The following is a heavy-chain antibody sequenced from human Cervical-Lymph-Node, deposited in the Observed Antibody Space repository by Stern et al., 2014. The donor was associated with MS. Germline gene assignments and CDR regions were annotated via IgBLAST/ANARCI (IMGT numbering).Heavy chain of an antibody. Sequence: VQLVESGAEVKKPGESLKISCKGSGYSFTANWIAWVRQMPGKGLEWMGIIYPGDSDPRYSPSFQGQVPSSADKSISTAYLQWSSLKASDTAMYYCARDYGDYAFDYWGQGTLVTVSS. D-gene: IGHD4-17*01. J-gene: IGHJ4*02. CDR3: ARDYGDYAFDY. CDR1: GYSFTANW. V-gene: IGHV5-51*01. CDR2: IYPGDSDP.